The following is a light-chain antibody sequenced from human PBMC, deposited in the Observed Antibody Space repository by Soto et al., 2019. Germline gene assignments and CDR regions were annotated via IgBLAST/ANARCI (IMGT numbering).Light chain of an antibody. CDR3: SSYTTRDTYV. CDR1: SSDVGYYNW. Sequence: SALTQPASVSGSPGQSITISCTGTSSDVGYYNWVSWYQQHPGKAPKLMVYDVATRPSGVSIRFSGSKSGNTASLTISGLQAEDEADYYCSSYTTRDTYVFGTGTKLTVL. CDR2: DVA. J-gene: IGLJ1*01. V-gene: IGLV2-14*03.